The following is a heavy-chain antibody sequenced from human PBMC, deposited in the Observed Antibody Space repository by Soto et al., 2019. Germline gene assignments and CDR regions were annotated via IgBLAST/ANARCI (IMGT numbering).Heavy chain of an antibody. D-gene: IGHD2-2*01. Sequence: EVQLLESGGGLVQPGGSLRLSCVGSGFTFINYAMNWVRQTPGKGLEWVSTISGGGDRTFDADTVKGRFTISRDNSKSTVNLQMNSLRADGTAVYYCARKVLGSTNRPDWWYFDLWGRGTLVTVSS. CDR3: ARKVLGSTNRPDWWYFDL. CDR2: ISGGGDRT. J-gene: IGHJ2*01. CDR1: GFTFINYA. V-gene: IGHV3-23*01.